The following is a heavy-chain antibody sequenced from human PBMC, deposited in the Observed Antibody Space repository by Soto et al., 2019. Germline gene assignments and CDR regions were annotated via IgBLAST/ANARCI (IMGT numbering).Heavy chain of an antibody. CDR3: ARWDYDILAGYYKGLGY. D-gene: IGHD3-9*01. V-gene: IGHV5-51*01. CDR2: IYPGDSHT. CDR1: GYTFTNYW. Sequence: PGESLKISCKGSGYTFTNYWIGWVRPMPGKGLEWMGIIYPGDSHTRYSPSFEGQVTISADKSISTAYLQWSSLKASDTAMYFFARWDYDILAGYYKGLGYWGQGTLVTVSS. J-gene: IGHJ4*02.